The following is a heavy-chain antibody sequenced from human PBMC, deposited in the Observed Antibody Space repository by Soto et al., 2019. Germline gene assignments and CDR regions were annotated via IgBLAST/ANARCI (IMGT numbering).Heavy chain of an antibody. D-gene: IGHD2-21*02. Sequence: SVKVSCKASGGTFSSYAISWVRQAPGQGLEWMGGIIPIFGTANYAQKFQGRVTITADESTSTAYLELSSLRSEDTAVYYCARANCGGDCYSRFYGMDVWGQGTTVTVSS. J-gene: IGHJ6*02. CDR1: GGTFSSYA. CDR2: IIPIFGTA. V-gene: IGHV1-69*13. CDR3: ARANCGGDCYSRFYGMDV.